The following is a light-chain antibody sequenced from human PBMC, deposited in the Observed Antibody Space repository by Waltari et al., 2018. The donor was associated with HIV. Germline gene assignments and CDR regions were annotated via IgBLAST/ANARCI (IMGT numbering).Light chain of an antibody. Sequence: QSALTQPASVSGSLGRSINISCTGARTNVGSYSLVFWYPNRPGQASTLIISDDSKAPLGISSRFSGTKSGNTASLTSSGLQSEDEADYYCCSYGGDDTLVFGGGTKVTAL. CDR2: DDS. J-gene: IGLJ3*02. CDR3: CSYGGDDTLV. V-gene: IGLV2-23*01. CDR1: RTNVGSYSL.